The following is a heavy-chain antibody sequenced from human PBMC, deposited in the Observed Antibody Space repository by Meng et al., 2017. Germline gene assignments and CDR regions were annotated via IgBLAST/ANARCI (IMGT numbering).Heavy chain of an antibody. J-gene: IGHJ4*02. V-gene: IGHV4-61*01. CDR1: GGSVGSGNYY. Sequence: QVQLQGSGPGLVRPSETLSLTCTVSGGSVGSGNYYWSWIQQPPGKGLEWIGYIVYSGSTTYNPSLKTRVTISVDTSKNQFSLKLTSVTAADTAVYFCARDVGGDYETLFDYWGQGTLVTVSS. D-gene: IGHD4-17*01. CDR3: ARDVGGDYETLFDY. CDR2: IVYSGST.